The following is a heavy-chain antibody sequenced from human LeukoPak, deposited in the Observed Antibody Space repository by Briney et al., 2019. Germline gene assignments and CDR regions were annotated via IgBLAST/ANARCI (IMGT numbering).Heavy chain of an antibody. D-gene: IGHD3-22*01. J-gene: IGHJ4*02. Sequence: GASVKVSCKASGHTFTSYAMNWVRQAPGQGLEWMGWINTNTGNPTYAQGFTGRFVFSLDTSVSTAYLQISSLKAEDTAVYYCARYGAYYYDSSGYYREYYFDYWGQGTLVTVSS. CDR2: INTNTGNP. CDR3: ARYGAYYYDSSGYYREYYFDY. CDR1: GHTFTSYA. V-gene: IGHV7-4-1*02.